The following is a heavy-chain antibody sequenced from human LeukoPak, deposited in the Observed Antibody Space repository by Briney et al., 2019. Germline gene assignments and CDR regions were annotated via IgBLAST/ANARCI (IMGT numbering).Heavy chain of an antibody. CDR3: ARSYYDILTGNLSPYYFDY. Sequence: SVKVSCKASGGTFSSYAISWVRQAPGQGLEWMGGIIPIFGTANYAQKFQGRVTITADKSTSTAYMELSSLRSEDTAVYYCARSYYDILTGNLSPYYFDYWGQGTLVTVSS. CDR2: IIPIFGTA. J-gene: IGHJ4*02. D-gene: IGHD3-9*01. CDR1: GGTFSSYA. V-gene: IGHV1-69*06.